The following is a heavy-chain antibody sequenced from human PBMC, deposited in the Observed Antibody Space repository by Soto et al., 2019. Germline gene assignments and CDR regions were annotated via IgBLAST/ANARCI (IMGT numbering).Heavy chain of an antibody. D-gene: IGHD3-3*01. CDR2: IGADGLT. J-gene: IGHJ4*02. CDR1: GFTFSSYD. V-gene: IGHV3-13*01. CDR3: ARDLYESLFDY. Sequence: HPGGSLRLSCAASGFTFSSYDMHWVRQITGKGLEWVSAIGADGLTYYLGSVKGRFTISRENAKNSLYLQMNSLRAEDTAVYYCARDLYESLFDYWGQGTLVTVSS.